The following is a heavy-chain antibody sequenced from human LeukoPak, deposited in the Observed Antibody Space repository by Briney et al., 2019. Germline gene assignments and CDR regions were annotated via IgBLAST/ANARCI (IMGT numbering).Heavy chain of an antibody. CDR2: ITTSSSGI. CDR1: GFTFSTYT. V-gene: IGHV3-48*04. D-gene: IGHD3/OR15-3a*01. CDR3: ARDQDWAFEY. Sequence: GGSLRLSCAAPGFTFSTYTMNWVRQAPAKGLPCVSYITTSSSGIFYADSVKGRFTNSRDNAKNSLYLQMSTVRAEDTAVYYCARDQDWAFEYWGQGTVVTVSS. J-gene: IGHJ4*02.